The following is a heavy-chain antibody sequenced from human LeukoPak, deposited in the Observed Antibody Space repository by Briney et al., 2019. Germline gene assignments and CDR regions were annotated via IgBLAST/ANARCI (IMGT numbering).Heavy chain of an antibody. V-gene: IGHV1-18*01. J-gene: IGHJ4*02. Sequence: ASVKVSCKASGYTFTSYGISWVRQAPGQGLEWMGWISAYNGNTNYAQKLQGRVTMTTDTSTSTAYMELRSLRSDDTAVYYCARVQGYSSSWYNGRNDYWGQGTLVTVSS. D-gene: IGHD6-13*01. CDR2: ISAYNGNT. CDR3: ARVQGYSSSWYNGRNDY. CDR1: GYTFTSYG.